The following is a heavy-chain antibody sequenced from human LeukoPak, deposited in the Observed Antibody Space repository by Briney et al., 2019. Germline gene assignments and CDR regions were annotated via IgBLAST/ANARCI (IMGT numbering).Heavy chain of an antibody. Sequence: GGSLRLSCAASGFTFSSYAMHWVRQAPGKGLEWVAVISYDGSNKYYADSVKGRFTISRDNAKNTLYLQMNSLRAEDTAVYYCARRQHYFDYWGQGTLVTVSS. V-gene: IGHV3-30-3*01. J-gene: IGHJ4*02. CDR2: ISYDGSNK. D-gene: IGHD6-13*01. CDR3: ARRQHYFDY. CDR1: GFTFSSYA.